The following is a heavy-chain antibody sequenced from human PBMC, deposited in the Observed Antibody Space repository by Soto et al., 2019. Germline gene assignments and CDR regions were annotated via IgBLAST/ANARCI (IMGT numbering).Heavy chain of an antibody. CDR1: TFTFYNFN. V-gene: IGHV3-30*18. Sequence: QAQLVESGGGVVQPGTSLRLSCVASTFTFYNFNMHWIRQAQGKGLDWLDVISSAGLRTYYPDSVKGRFTISRDKSTNTVSLPMAALTPEDTAVYYFAKGRGLIQNAAFDIWCKGTMVIVSS. J-gene: IGHJ3*02. CDR2: ISSAGLRT. CDR3: AKGRGLIQNAAFDI. D-gene: IGHD5-12*01.